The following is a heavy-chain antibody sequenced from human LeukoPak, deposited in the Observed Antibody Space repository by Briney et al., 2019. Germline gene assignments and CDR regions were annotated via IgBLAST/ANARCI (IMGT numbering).Heavy chain of an antibody. D-gene: IGHD2-15*01. J-gene: IGHJ4*02. CDR1: GFTFSSYS. CDR2: ISSSSSYI. Sequence: GGSLRLSCAASGFTFSSYSMNWVRQAPGKGLEWVSSISSSSSYIYYADSVKGRFTISRDNAKNTLYLQMNSLRAEDTAVYYCARDASKGIYYFDYWGQGTLVTVSS. V-gene: IGHV3-21*01. CDR3: ARDASKGIYYFDY.